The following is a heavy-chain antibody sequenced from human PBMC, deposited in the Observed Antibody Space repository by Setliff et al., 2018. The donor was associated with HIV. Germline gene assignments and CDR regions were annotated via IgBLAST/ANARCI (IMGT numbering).Heavy chain of an antibody. J-gene: IGHJ3*02. V-gene: IGHV5-51*01. D-gene: IGHD3-3*01. CDR1: GYSFTNYW. CDR2: IYPGDSDT. Sequence: GESLKISCKGSGYSFTNYWINWVRQMPGKGLEWMGIIYPGDSDTRYSPSFQGQVTISADKSISTAYLQWSSLKASDTAMYYCARHLSGNFWSDFDAFDIWGQGTMVTVSS. CDR3: ARHLSGNFWSDFDAFDI.